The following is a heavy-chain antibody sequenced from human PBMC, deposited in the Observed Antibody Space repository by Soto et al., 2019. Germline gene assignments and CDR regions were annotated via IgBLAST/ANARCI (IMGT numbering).Heavy chain of an antibody. V-gene: IGHV4-59*01. D-gene: IGHD1-1*01. J-gene: IGHJ5*02. Sequence: SETLSLTCTVSGGSISSYYWSWIRQPPGKGLEWIGYIYYSGSTNYNPSLKSRVTISVDTSKNQFSLKLSSVTAADTAVYYCSRSGWNGVRWYDPWGQGTLVTGSS. CDR3: SRSGWNGVRWYDP. CDR2: IYYSGST. CDR1: GGSISSYY.